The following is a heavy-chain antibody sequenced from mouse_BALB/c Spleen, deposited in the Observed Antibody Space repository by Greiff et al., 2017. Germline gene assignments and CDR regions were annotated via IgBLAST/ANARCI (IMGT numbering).Heavy chain of an antibody. CDR3: ARDAYYGNYAMDY. D-gene: IGHD2-10*01. Sequence: EVQLQESGPGLVKPSQSLSLTCSVTGYSITSGYYWNWIRQFPGNKLEWMGYISYDGSNNYNPSLKNRISITRDTSKNQFFLKLNSVTTEDTATYYCARDAYYGNYAMDYWGQGTSVTVSS. V-gene: IGHV3-6*02. CDR1: GYSITSGYY. CDR2: ISYDGSN. J-gene: IGHJ4*01.